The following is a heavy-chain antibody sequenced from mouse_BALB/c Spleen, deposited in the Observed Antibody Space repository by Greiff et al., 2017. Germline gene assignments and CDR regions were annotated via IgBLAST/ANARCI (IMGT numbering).Heavy chain of an antibody. Sequence: QVQLQQSGAELVRPGSSVKISCKASGYAFSSYWMNWVKQRPGQGLEWIGQIYPGDGDTNYNGKFKGKATLTADKSSSTAYMQLSSLTSEDSAVYFCASKAGYYRYDEFAYWGQGTLVTVSA. CDR1: GYAFSSYW. V-gene: IGHV1-80*01. J-gene: IGHJ3*01. CDR2: IYPGDGDT. D-gene: IGHD2-14*01. CDR3: ASKAGYYRYDEFAY.